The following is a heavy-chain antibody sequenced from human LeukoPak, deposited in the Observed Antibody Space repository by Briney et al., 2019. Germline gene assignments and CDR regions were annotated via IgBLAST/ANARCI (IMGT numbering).Heavy chain of an antibody. D-gene: IGHD3-22*01. CDR1: GYTFTSYD. Sequence: GASVKVSCKASGYTFTSYDINWVRQATGQGLEWMGIINPSGGSTSYAQKFQGRVTMTRDMSTSTVYMELSSLRSEDTAVYYCARSITMIVVVPPGGAFDIWGQGTMVTVSS. J-gene: IGHJ3*02. V-gene: IGHV1-46*01. CDR2: INPSGGST. CDR3: ARSITMIVVVPPGGAFDI.